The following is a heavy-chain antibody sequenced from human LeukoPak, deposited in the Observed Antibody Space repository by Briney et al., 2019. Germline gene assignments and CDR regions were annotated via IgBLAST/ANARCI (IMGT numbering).Heavy chain of an antibody. Sequence: SETLSLTCIVSGGSLSSYYWSWIRQPPGKTLEWIGYVYNSGSTNYNPSLKSRVTISVDTSKKQVSLKLTSVTAAGTAVYYCARQTTRFCSGGTCYSNFAFDMWGQGTMVTVSS. J-gene: IGHJ3*02. CDR3: ARQTTRFCSGGTCYSNFAFDM. CDR1: GGSLSSYY. CDR2: VYNSGST. D-gene: IGHD2-15*01. V-gene: IGHV4-59*08.